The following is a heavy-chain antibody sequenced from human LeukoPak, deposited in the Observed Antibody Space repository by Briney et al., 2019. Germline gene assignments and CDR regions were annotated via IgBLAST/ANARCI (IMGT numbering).Heavy chain of an antibody. CDR3: ARARDIVATDY. D-gene: IGHD5-12*01. J-gene: IGHJ4*02. V-gene: IGHV1-2*02. CDR1: GYTFTSYD. CDR2: INPNSGGT. Sequence: GASVKVSCKASGYTFTSYDINWVRQATGQGLEWMGWINPNSGGTNYAQKFQGRVTMTRDTSISTAYMELSRLRSDDTAVYYCARARDIVATDYWGQGTLVTVSS.